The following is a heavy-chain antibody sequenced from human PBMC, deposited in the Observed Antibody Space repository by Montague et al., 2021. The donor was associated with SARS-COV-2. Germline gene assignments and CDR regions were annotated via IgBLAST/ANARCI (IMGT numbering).Heavy chain of an antibody. CDR3: ARHPIVSFPRYGMDV. D-gene: IGHD1-26*01. Sequence: SETLSLTCTVAGGSISSYYWSWIRQPPGKGLEWIGYIYYSGGTNXNPSLKSRVTISVDTSRNQFSLKLSSVTAADTAVYYCARHPIVSFPRYGMDVWGQGTTVTVSS. CDR2: IYYSGGT. J-gene: IGHJ6*02. CDR1: GGSISSYY. V-gene: IGHV4-59*08.